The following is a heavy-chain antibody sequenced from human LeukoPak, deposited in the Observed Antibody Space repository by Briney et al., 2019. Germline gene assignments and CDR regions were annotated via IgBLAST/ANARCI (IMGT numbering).Heavy chain of an antibody. V-gene: IGHV4-31*11. CDR3: AREGLPNYGMDV. CDR2: IYYSGST. Sequence: SETLSLTCAVYGGSFSGYYWSWIRQHPGKGLEWIGYIYYSGSTYYNPSLKSRVTISVDTSKNQFSLKLSSVTAADTAVYYCAREGLPNYGMDVWGQGTTVTVSS. CDR1: GGSFSGYY. J-gene: IGHJ6*02.